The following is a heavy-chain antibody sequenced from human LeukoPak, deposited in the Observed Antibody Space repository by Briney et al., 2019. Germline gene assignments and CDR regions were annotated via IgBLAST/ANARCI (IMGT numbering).Heavy chain of an antibody. CDR1: GFTFVDYG. CDR3: ARDRLGPSFSVSHFDL. V-gene: IGHV3-20*04. D-gene: IGHD3-3*02. J-gene: IGHJ4*02. CDR2: INYNGAIT. Sequence: GGSLRLSCATSGFTFVDYGLSWVRRAPGKGLEWLCAINYNGAITDYADSVKGRFTISRDNAKISLYLRMDSLRAEDTALYYCARDRLGPSFSVSHFDLWGQGTLVTVSS.